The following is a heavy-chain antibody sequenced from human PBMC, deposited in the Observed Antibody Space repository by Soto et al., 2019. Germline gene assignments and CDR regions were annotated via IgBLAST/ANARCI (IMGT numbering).Heavy chain of an antibody. Sequence: SETLSLTCAVSSGSISSSNWWSWVRQPPGKGLEWIGEIYHSGSTNYNPSLKSRVTISVDKSKNQFSLKLSSVTAADTAVYYCARVRVTMVRGVEIDYFDYWGQGTLVTVSS. CDR3: ARVRVTMVRGVEIDYFDY. CDR1: SGSISSSNW. CDR2: IYHSGST. J-gene: IGHJ4*02. D-gene: IGHD3-10*01. V-gene: IGHV4-4*02.